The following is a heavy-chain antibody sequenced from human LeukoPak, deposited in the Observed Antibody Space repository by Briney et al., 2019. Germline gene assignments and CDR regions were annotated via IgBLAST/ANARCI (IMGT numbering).Heavy chain of an antibody. CDR3: ARGNPVATTGTKGGWFDP. V-gene: IGHV4-59*01. J-gene: IGHJ5*02. Sequence: PSEILSLTCTVSGDSISSYYWSWIRQPPGKGLEWIGYIYDSGSTNYNPSLTSRVTISLDTSKNQFSLKLRSVTAADTALYYCARGNPVATTGTKGGWFDPWGQGTLVTVSS. CDR1: GDSISSYY. CDR2: IYDSGST. D-gene: IGHD1-1*01.